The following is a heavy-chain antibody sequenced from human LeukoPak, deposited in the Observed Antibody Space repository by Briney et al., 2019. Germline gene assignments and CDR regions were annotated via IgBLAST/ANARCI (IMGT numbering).Heavy chain of an antibody. CDR2: IYYSGST. D-gene: IGHD3-22*01. J-gene: IGHJ4*02. CDR3: ARESNEEWYYDSSGAFDY. CDR1: GGSISSGGYY. Sequence: SETLSLTCTVSGGSISSGGYYWSWIRQHPGKGLEWIGYIYYSGSTHYNPSLRSRVTISVDTSKNQFSLKLSSVTAADTAVYYCARESNEEWYYDSSGAFDYWGQGTLVTVSS. V-gene: IGHV4-31*03.